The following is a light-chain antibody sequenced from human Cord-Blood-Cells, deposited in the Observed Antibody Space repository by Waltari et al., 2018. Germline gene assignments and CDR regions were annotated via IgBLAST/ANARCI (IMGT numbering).Light chain of an antibody. CDR1: SSDVGGYNY. CDR2: DVS. J-gene: IGLJ1*01. V-gene: IGLV2-14*01. CDR3: SSYTISSTYV. Sequence: QSALTQPASESGPHVQSITISSTGTSSDVGGYNYLSWYQQHPSKAPKLMIYDVSNRPAGVSNRFSGSKSGNTASLTISGLQAEDEADYYCSSYTISSTYVFGTGTKVTVL.